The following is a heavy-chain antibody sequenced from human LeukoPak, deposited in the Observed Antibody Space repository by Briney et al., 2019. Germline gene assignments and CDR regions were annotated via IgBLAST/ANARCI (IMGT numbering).Heavy chain of an antibody. CDR1: GFTFSSYG. CDR2: ISYDGSTQ. Sequence: GGSLRLSCAASGFTFSSYGMHWVRQAPGKGLEWVAVISYDGSTQYYADSVKGRFTISRDNSHNTLSLQMNSPKAEDTAVYYCAKGRMMATIMISFDYWGRGTLVTVSS. CDR3: AKGRMMATIMISFDY. V-gene: IGHV3-30*18. J-gene: IGHJ4*02. D-gene: IGHD5-24*01.